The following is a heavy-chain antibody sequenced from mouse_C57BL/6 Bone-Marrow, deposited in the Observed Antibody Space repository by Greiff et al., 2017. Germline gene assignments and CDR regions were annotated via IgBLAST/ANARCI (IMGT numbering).Heavy chain of an antibody. CDR3: AVWLRHYYFDY. Sequence: VQLQQSGAELVMPGASVKLSCKASGYTFTSYWMHWVKQRPGQGLEWIGGIDPSDSYTNYNQKFKGKSTLTVDKSSSTAYMQLSSLPSEDSAVYYCAVWLRHYYFDYWGQGPTLTVSS. CDR1: GYTFTSYW. D-gene: IGHD2-2*01. V-gene: IGHV1-69*01. J-gene: IGHJ2*01. CDR2: IDPSDSYT.